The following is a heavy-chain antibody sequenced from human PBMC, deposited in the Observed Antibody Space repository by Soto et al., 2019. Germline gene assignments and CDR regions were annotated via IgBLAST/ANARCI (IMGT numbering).Heavy chain of an antibody. V-gene: IGHV4-39*01. CDR1: GDSSVSSSSYY. J-gene: IGHJ6*02. CDR3: AIEVSSTDGMDV. D-gene: IGHD2-15*01. CDR2: IYYTGNT. Sequence: SETLSLTGTVSGDSSVSSSSYYWGWIRQPPGKGLEWIGSIYYTGNTFYSPSFRSRLTISVDTSKSQFSLKLRSVTAADTATYYCAIEVSSTDGMDVWCQGTTV.